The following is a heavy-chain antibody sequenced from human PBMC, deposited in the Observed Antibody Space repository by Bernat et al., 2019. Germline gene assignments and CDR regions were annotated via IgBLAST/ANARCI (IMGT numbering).Heavy chain of an antibody. J-gene: IGHJ4*02. Sequence: QVQLVESGGGVVQPGRSLRLSCAASGFTFSSYAMHWVRQAPGKGLEWVAAISYDGSNKYYADSVKGRFTISRDNSKNTLYLQMNSLRAEDTAVYYCARDAPYSSSWFYYFDYWGQGTLVTVSS. D-gene: IGHD6-13*01. CDR3: ARDAPYSSSWFYYFDY. CDR2: ISYDGSNK. V-gene: IGHV3-30-3*01. CDR1: GFTFSSYA.